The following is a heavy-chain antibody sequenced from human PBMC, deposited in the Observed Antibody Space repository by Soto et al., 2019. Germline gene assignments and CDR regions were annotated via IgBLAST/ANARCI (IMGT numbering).Heavy chain of an antibody. V-gene: IGHV1-18*01. CDR2: ISAYNGNT. Sequence: QVQLVQSGAEVKKPGASVKVSCKASGYTFTSYAISWVRQAPGQGLEWMGWISAYNGNTKYAQKLQGRVTMTTDTSTSTAHMERRSLRSDDAAVYDCARGHGGGITFEWGQGTLVTVSS. J-gene: IGHJ4*02. D-gene: IGHD3-16*01. CDR1: GYTFTSYA. CDR3: ARGHGGGITFE.